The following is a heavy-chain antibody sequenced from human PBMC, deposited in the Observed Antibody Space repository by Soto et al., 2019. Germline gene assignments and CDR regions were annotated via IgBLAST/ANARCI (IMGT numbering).Heavy chain of an antibody. CDR1: GGTFSSYT. V-gene: IGHV1-69*04. Sequence: SVKVSCKASGGTFSSYTISWVRQAPGQGLEWMGRIIPILGIANYAQKFQGRVTITADKSTSTAYMELSSLRSEDTAVYYCARDHPSSSPLGYWGQGTLVTVSS. D-gene: IGHD6-13*01. CDR2: IIPILGIA. J-gene: IGHJ4*02. CDR3: ARDHPSSSPLGY.